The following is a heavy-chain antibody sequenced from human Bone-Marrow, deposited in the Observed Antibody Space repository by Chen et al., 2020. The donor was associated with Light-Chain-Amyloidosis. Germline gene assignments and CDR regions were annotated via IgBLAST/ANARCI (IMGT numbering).Heavy chain of an antibody. Sequence: EVQVMESGGGLVEPGGSLRLSCADSGFKFGDYAMHWVRQVQGKGLEWVSSISWNSGRVGYAVSVKGRFTISRDNSGNSLYLEMKNLRPEDTALYYCAKDMTGQLPRSHGMAVWGRGTMVTVSS. CDR1: GFKFGDYA. CDR3: AKDMTGQLPRSHGMAV. V-gene: IGHV3-9*01. CDR2: ISWNSGRV. D-gene: IGHD2-2*01. J-gene: IGHJ6*01.